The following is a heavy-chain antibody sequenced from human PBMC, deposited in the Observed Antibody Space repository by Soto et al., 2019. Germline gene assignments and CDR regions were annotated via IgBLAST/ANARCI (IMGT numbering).Heavy chain of an antibody. J-gene: IGHJ5*02. CDR1: GFTFIAYS. CDR2: ISFDGGEK. D-gene: IGHD2-15*01. V-gene: IGHV3-30-3*01. CDR3: ARDTTSCSGGRCNSVGGCVP. Sequence: QVQLVESGGGVVQPGRSLRLSCAASGFTFIAYSMHWVRQAPGKGLEWLAVISFDGGEKHYADSVKGRCTISRDTSNNTLYLQMNSLRDDDTAIYYCARDTTSCSGGRCNSVGGCVPGGQGTVVIVSS.